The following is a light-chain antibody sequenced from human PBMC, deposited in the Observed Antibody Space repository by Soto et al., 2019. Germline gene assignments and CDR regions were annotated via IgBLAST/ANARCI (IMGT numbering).Light chain of an antibody. V-gene: IGKV3-15*01. CDR1: QSISNT. J-gene: IGKJ4*01. CDR3: QHYYNWPLT. CDR2: GAS. Sequence: EIVMTQSPATLSVSPGERATLSCRASQSISNTLAWYQQKPGQAPRLLIHGASTRATGIPARFSGRGSGTEFTLTISSLQSEDFAVYYCQHYYNWPLTFGGGTKVDXK.